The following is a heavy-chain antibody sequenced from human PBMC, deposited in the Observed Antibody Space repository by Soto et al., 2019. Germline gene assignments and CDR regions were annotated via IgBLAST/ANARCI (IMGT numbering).Heavy chain of an antibody. J-gene: IGHJ4*02. CDR2: ISAYNGKT. CDR3: ATAQEYSRSSGPVDY. Sequence: QVQLVQSGAEVKKPGASVKVSCKASGYTFTSYGISWVRQAPGQGLEWMGWISAYNGKTNNAQKIQGRVTMTTDTATSAAYMERRSLRSDDTAVYYCATAQEYSRSSGPVDYWGQGTLVTVSS. V-gene: IGHV1-18*04. D-gene: IGHD6-6*01. CDR1: GYTFTSYG.